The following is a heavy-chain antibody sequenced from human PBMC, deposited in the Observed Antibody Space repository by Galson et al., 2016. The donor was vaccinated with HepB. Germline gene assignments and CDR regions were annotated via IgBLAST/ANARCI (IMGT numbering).Heavy chain of an antibody. J-gene: IGHJ4*02. D-gene: IGHD3-10*01. CDR2: TKPDGSEK. Sequence: SLRLSCAASGFTFSSYEMNWVRQAPGKGLEWVANTKPDGSEKYYVDSVKGRFSISRDNTQKSLYLQMNSLRAEDTAVYYCAGGYFWFGEGLSDYWGQGTLVTVSS. CDR3: AGGYFWFGEGLSDY. V-gene: IGHV3-7*03. CDR1: GFTFSSYE.